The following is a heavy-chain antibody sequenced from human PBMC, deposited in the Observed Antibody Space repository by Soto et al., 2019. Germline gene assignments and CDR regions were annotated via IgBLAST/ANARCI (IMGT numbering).Heavy chain of an antibody. V-gene: IGHV3-23*01. CDR1: GFTFTSYA. CDR3: ARVQCTVGSCFSSYYYYYGMEV. Sequence: GGSLRLSCAASGFTFTSYAMIWVRQAPGKGLEWVSAISGSGGSTYYADSVKGRITISRDTSKNSVYLQMNSLRAEHTSVYYCARVQCTVGSCFSSYYYYYGMEVWGQGTKVTDSS. D-gene: IGHD2-15*01. J-gene: IGHJ6*02. CDR2: ISGSGGST.